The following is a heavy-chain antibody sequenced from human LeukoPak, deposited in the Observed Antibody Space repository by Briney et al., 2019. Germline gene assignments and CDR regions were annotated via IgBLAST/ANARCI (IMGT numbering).Heavy chain of an antibody. CDR1: GYSFTNYG. D-gene: IGHD4-11*01. J-gene: IGHJ4*02. CDR3: ARAETTLLLNY. Sequence: GASVKVSCKASGYSFTNYGIIWVRQTPGQGLQWMGWISAHNGNTNYAQKLQGRVTLTTDTSTSTVYMELRSLTFDDTAVYYCARAETTLLLNYWGQGTLVTVSS. V-gene: IGHV1-18*01. CDR2: ISAHNGNT.